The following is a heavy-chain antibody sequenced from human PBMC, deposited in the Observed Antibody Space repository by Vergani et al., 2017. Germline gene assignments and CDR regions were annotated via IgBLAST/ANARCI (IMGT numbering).Heavy chain of an antibody. J-gene: IGHJ6*02. D-gene: IGHD2-15*01. CDR3: ARDAGYCSGGGCFSPRDYYYGMDV. CDR2: INPNSGGT. CDR1: GYTFTGYY. V-gene: IGHV1-2*02. Sequence: QVQLVQSEAEVMKPGASVKVSCKASGYTFTGYYMHWVRQAPGQGLEWMGWINPNSGGTKYAPKFQGRVTMTTDTSISTAYMELSSLRTDDTAVYYCARDAGYCSGGGCFSPRDYYYGMDVWGQGTTVTVSS.